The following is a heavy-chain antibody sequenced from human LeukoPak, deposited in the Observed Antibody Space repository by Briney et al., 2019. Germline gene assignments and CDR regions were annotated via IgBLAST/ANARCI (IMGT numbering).Heavy chain of an antibody. D-gene: IGHD2-2*01. CDR2: ISYDGRNM. J-gene: IGHJ6*02. CDR1: GFTFDDYG. CDR3: AKDLAQPNLNYNYYGMDV. V-gene: IGHV3-30*18. Sequence: PGGSLRLSCAASGFTFDDYGMSWVRQAPGKGLEWVAVISYDGRNMNYADSVKGRFTISRDNAKNTLVLQMNSLRAEDTAVHYCAKDLAQPNLNYNYYGMDVWGQGTTVTVSS.